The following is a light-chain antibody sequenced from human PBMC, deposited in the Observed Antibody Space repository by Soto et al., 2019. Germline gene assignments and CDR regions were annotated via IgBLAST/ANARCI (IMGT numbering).Light chain of an antibody. V-gene: IGKV3-20*01. CDR2: GAS. CDR1: QSLSSSY. Sequence: EIVLTQSPGTLSLSPGERATLSCRASQSLSSSYLAWYQQKPGQAPRLLIFGASSRATGIPDTFSGSGSGTDFTLTISRLEPEDFAVYYCQQYASSPWTFGQGTKVDIK. CDR3: QQYASSPWT. J-gene: IGKJ1*01.